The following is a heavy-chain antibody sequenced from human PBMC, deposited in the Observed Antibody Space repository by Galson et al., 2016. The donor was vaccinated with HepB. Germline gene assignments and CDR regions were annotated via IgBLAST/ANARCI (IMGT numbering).Heavy chain of an antibody. J-gene: IGHJ5*02. CDR3: VRGYYDYAWGSYYDA. CDR2: IYYSGST. D-gene: IGHD3-16*01. V-gene: IGHV4-59*01. Sequence: SETLSLTCSVSGGSISDYHWSWIRQPPGKGLEWIGYIYYSGSTNYTPSPKSRVIISIETSKNQFSLKLTSVTAADTALYYCVRGYYDYAWGSYYDAWGQGTLVTVSS. CDR1: GGSISDYH.